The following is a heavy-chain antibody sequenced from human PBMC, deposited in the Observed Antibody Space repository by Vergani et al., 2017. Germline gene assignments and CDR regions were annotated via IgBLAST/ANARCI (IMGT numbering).Heavy chain of an antibody. Sequence: EVQLVESGGGLVQPGGSLRLSCAASGFTFSSYSMNWVRQAPGKGLEWVSYISSSSSTIYYADSVKGRFTLSRDNAKNSLYLQMNSLRAEDTAVYYCARGRSCWYDQAGGDWFDPWGQGTLVTVSS. J-gene: IGHJ5*02. CDR3: ARGRSCWYDQAGGDWFDP. CDR1: GFTFSSYS. CDR2: ISSSSSTI. D-gene: IGHD6-19*01. V-gene: IGHV3-48*01.